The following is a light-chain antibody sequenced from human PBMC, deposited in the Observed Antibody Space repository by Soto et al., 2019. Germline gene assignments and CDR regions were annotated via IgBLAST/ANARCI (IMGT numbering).Light chain of an antibody. CDR1: SSDVGRYNL. CDR3: CSYAGIYV. J-gene: IGLJ1*01. Sequence: QSALTQPASVSGSPGQSITISCTGASSDVGRYNLVSWYQQHPGNAPKLLIYEVNNRPSGVSNRFSGSKSGNTASLTISRVQDADEDVYYCCSYAGIYVFGSGTKLTVL. V-gene: IGLV2-23*02. CDR2: EVN.